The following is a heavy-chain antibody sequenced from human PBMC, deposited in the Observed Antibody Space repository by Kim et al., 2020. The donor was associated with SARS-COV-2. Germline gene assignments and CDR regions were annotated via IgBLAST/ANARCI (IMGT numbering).Heavy chain of an antibody. CDR3: ARKTHHHMVRGVMGAFDI. CDR2: IYSGGST. V-gene: IGHV3-66*02. J-gene: IGHJ3*02. Sequence: GGSLRLSCAASGFTVSSNYMSWVRQAPGKGLEWVSVIYSGGSTYYADSVKGRFTISRDNSKNTLYLQMNSLRAEDTAVYYCARKTHHHMVRGVMGAFDIWGQGTMVTVSS. CDR1: GFTVSSNY. D-gene: IGHD3-10*01.